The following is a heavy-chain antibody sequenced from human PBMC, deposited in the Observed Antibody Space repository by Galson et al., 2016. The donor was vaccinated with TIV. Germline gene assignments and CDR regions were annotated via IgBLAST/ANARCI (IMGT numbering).Heavy chain of an antibody. V-gene: IGHV3-48*04. Sequence: SLRLSCAASGFTFSSWHMDWVRQAPGEGLEWISFITYTNATIYYADSVKGRFTVSRDTAKNSLYLQMNSLRADDTAVYYCARPGNYDGDRRGAFDLWGQGTMVTVSP. D-gene: IGHD4-23*01. CDR1: GFTFSSWH. CDR2: ITYTNATI. CDR3: ARPGNYDGDRRGAFDL. J-gene: IGHJ3*01.